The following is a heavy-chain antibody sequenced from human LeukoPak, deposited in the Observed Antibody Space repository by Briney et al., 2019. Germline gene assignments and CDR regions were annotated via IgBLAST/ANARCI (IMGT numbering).Heavy chain of an antibody. Sequence: SETLSLTCTVSGGSISSGSYYWSWIRQPAGKGPEWIGRIYSSGSTNYNSSLKSRVTISVDTSKNQFSLKLSSVTAADTAVYYCARSTYYYGSGSYYPFDCWGQGTLVTVSS. J-gene: IGHJ4*02. CDR1: GGSISSGSYY. CDR3: ARSTYYYGSGSYYPFDC. D-gene: IGHD3-10*01. V-gene: IGHV4-61*02. CDR2: IYSSGST.